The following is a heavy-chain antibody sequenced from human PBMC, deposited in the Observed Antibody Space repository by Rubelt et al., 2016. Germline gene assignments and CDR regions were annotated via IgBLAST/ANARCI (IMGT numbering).Heavy chain of an antibody. Sequence: QVQLVQSGAEVKKPGASVKVSCKASGYTFTNYDINWVRQATGQGREWMGWINPNSCGTNYAQKFQDRVTMTRDNSSSVAYMELGRLRSDDTAVYYCAQDGVYGVVVWGHGTTVTVSS. CDR2: INPNSCGT. V-gene: IGHV1-2*02. CDR1: GYTFTNYD. D-gene: IGHD2-8*01. CDR3: AQDGVYGVVV. J-gene: IGHJ6*02.